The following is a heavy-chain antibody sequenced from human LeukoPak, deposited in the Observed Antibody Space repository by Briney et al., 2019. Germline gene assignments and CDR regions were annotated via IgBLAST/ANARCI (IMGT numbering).Heavy chain of an antibody. J-gene: IGHJ3*02. Sequence: ASVKVSCKASGYTFTNYDVNWVRQAPGQGLEWMGGIIPIFGTANYAQKFQGRVTITTGESTSTAYMELSSLRSEDTAVYYCARVGRYNWNYLDAFDIWGQGTMVTVSS. CDR1: GYTFTNYD. D-gene: IGHD1-7*01. CDR3: ARVGRYNWNYLDAFDI. V-gene: IGHV1-69*05. CDR2: IIPIFGTA.